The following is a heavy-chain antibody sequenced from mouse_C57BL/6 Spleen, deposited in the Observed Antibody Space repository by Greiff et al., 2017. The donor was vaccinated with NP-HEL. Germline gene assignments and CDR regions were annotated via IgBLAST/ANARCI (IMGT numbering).Heavy chain of an antibody. CDR2: IHPNSGST. CDR3: ARRGYYDYDALYAMDY. CDR1: GYTFTSYW. D-gene: IGHD2-4*01. V-gene: IGHV1-64*01. Sequence: VQLQQSGAELVKPGASVKLSCKASGYTFTSYWMHWVKQRPGQGLEWIGMIHPNSGSTNYNEKFKSKATLTVDKSSSTAYMQLSSLTSEDSAVYYCARRGYYDYDALYAMDYWGQGTSVTVSS. J-gene: IGHJ4*01.